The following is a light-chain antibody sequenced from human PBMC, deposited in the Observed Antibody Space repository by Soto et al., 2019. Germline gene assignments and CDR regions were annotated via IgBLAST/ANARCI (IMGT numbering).Light chain of an antibody. CDR1: STDVGGYNY. J-gene: IGLJ2*01. Sequence: QSVLTQPASVSGSPGQWITISCTGTSTDVGGYNYVSWYQQHPGTAPKLMIYGVGNRPSGVSNRFSGSKSGNTASLTISGLQAEEEAYYYRSSYTSSSTYVIFGGGTKVTVL. V-gene: IGLV2-14*03. CDR3: SSYTSSSTYVI. CDR2: GVG.